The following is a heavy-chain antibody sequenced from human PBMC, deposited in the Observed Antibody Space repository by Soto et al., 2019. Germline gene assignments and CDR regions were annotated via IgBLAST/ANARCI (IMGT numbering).Heavy chain of an antibody. CDR1: GYSFTSYW. V-gene: IGHV5-51*01. CDR2: IYPGDSDT. J-gene: IGHJ6*02. CDR3: ARQSIPVIVGATGQNYYYYGMDV. Sequence: PWESLKLSCKGSGYSFTSYWIGWVRQMPGKGLEWMGIIYPGDSDTRNSPSFQGQVTISADKFISTAYLQWSSLKASDTAMYYCARQSIPVIVGATGQNYYYYGMDVWXQGTTVTVSS. D-gene: IGHD1-26*01.